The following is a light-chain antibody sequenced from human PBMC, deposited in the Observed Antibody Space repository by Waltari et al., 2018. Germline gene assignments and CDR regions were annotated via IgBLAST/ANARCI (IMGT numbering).Light chain of an antibody. CDR3: QAWDSSTAV. V-gene: IGLV3-1*01. Sequence: SYELTQPPSVSVSPGQTASITSSGDNWGDKSACWYQQKPGQSPVLVIYQVSKRPSGIPERFSGSNSGNTATLTISGTQAMDEADYYCQAWDSSTAVFGGGTKLTVL. CDR1: NWGDKS. CDR2: QVS. J-gene: IGLJ2*01.